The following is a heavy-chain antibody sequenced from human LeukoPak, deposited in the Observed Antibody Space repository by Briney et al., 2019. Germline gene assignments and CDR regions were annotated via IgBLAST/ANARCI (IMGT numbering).Heavy chain of an antibody. CDR1: GYTFTGYY. V-gene: IGHV1-2*02. Sequence: ASVKVSCKASGYTFTGYYMHWVRQAPGQGLEWMGWINPNSGGTNYAQDFHGRVTMTRDTSISTAYMELSSLRSEDTAVYYCAREAHSSTSSFESWGQGTLVTVSS. CDR2: INPNSGGT. D-gene: IGHD2-2*01. CDR3: AREAHSSTSSFES. J-gene: IGHJ4*02.